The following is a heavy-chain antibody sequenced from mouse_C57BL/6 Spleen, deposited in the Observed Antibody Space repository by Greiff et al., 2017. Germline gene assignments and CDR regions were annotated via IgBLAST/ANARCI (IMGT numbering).Heavy chain of an antibody. J-gene: IGHJ2*01. CDR1: GYTFTDYN. D-gene: IGHD2-1*01. V-gene: IGHV1-18*01. Sequence: VQLKESGPELVKPGASVKIPCKASGYTFTDYNMDWVKQSHGKSLEWIGDINPNNGGTIYNQKFKGKATLTVDKSSSTAYMELRSLTSEDTAVYYCARRGVYYGNYDYWGQGTTLTVSS. CDR2: INPNNGGT. CDR3: ARRGVYYGNYDY.